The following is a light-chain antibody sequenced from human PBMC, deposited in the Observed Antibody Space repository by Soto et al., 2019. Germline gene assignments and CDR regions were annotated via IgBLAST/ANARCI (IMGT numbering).Light chain of an antibody. CDR3: QQYNNWPS. CDR1: QNVNTY. Sequence: EIVWTQSPPTLCLSPGERATLSCRASQNVNTYLAWYQKTPGQPPRLLIYDASTRAAGIPARFSGSGSETEFTLTIRSLQSEDFAVYFCQQYNNWPSFGQGTRLEIK. V-gene: IGKV3-11*01. CDR2: DAS. J-gene: IGKJ5*01.